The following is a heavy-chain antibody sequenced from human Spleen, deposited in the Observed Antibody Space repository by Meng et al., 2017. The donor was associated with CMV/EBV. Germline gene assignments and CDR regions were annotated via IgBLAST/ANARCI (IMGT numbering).Heavy chain of an antibody. CDR1: GFTFHHYA. Sequence: AASGFTFHHYALHWVRQAPGKGLQWVAVISYAGADKYYADSVKGRFTISRDNSKNTLYLQMNSLRVEDTAVYYCARALTSRYYFDYWGQGTLVTVSS. V-gene: IGHV3-30*04. CDR2: ISYAGADK. J-gene: IGHJ4*02. CDR3: ARALTSRYYFDY. D-gene: IGHD2-2*01.